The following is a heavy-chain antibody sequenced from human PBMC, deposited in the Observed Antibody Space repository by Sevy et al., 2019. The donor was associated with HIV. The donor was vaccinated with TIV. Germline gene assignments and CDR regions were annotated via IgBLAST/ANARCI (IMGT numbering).Heavy chain of an antibody. J-gene: IGHJ6*02. CDR3: AKDAYYYTSSGYSMSQWYYGMDV. D-gene: IGHD3-22*01. V-gene: IGHV3-23*01. CDR1: GFTFNTYA. Sequence: GGSLRLSCAASGFTFNTYAMSWVRQAPGKGLEWVSDLSGSGRDTYYADSVKGRFTISRDNSKNTVYLQMNSLRAEDTVVYYCAKDAYYYTSSGYSMSQWYYGMDVWGQGTTVTVSS. CDR2: LSGSGRDT.